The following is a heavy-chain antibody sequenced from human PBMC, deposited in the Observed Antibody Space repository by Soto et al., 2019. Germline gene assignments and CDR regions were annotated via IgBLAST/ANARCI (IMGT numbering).Heavy chain of an antibody. V-gene: IGHV3-74*01. CDR1: GFTFSSYW. J-gene: IGHJ6*03. CDR3: ATEGWAARPGHNYYYYYMDV. Sequence: GGSLRLSCAASGFTFSSYWMHWVRQAPGKGLVWVSRINSDGSSTSYADSVKGRFTISRDNAKNTLYLQMNSLRAEDTAVYYCATEGWAARPGHNYYYYYMDVWGKGTTVTVSS. CDR2: INSDGSST. D-gene: IGHD6-6*01.